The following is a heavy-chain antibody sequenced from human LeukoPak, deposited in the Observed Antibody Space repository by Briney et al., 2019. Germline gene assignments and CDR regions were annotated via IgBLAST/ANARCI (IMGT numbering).Heavy chain of an antibody. V-gene: IGHV1-69*04. J-gene: IGHJ4*02. D-gene: IGHD3-3*01. CDR2: IIPILGIA. CDR3: AKERLPDGDDFWSGYYQD. Sequence: SVKVSCKASGGTFSSYAISWVRQAPGQGLEWMGRIIPILGIANYAQKFQGRVTITADKSTSTAYMELSSLRSEDTALYYCAKERLPDGDDFWSGYYQDRGQGTLVTVSS. CDR1: GGTFSSYA.